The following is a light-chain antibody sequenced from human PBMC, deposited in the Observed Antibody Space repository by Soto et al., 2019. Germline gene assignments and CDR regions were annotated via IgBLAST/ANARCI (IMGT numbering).Light chain of an antibody. CDR3: QQYNNWPWT. J-gene: IGKJ1*01. Sequence: EIVMTQSPATLSVSPGDRATLSCRASQSVSINLAWYQQKPGQAPRLLIYGASTRATGVPGRFSGSGSGTDFTLTISRLEPEDFAVYYCQQYNNWPWTFGQGTKVDIK. CDR2: GAS. CDR1: QSVSIN. V-gene: IGKV3-15*01.